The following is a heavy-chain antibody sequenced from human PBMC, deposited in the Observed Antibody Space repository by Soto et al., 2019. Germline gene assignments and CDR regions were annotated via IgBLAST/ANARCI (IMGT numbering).Heavy chain of an antibody. V-gene: IGHV3-23*01. CDR2: IIDSGGYT. Sequence: HPGGSLRLSCAASGFTFSSSTMNWVRQAPGKGLEWVSAIIDSGGYTYYADSVKGRFTISRDNSKNTLYLQMNSLRAEDTALYYCAKETYYYYGMDIWGQGTTVTVSS. CDR3: AKETYYYYGMDI. J-gene: IGHJ6*02. CDR1: GFTFSSST.